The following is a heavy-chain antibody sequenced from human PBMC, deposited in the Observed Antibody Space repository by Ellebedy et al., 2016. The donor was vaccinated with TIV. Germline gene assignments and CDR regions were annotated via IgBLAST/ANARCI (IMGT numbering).Heavy chain of an antibody. V-gene: IGHV3-74*03. CDR2: INSDGSST. CDR1: GIILSSYW. Sequence: PGGSLRLSCEASGIILSSYWMHWVRQAPGKGLLWVSRINSDGSSTTYADSVQGRFTISRDNAKNTVYLQMNSLRLEDTAVYYCATERSGSYYNYWGQGTLVTVSS. D-gene: IGHD1-26*01. CDR3: ATERSGSYYNY. J-gene: IGHJ4*02.